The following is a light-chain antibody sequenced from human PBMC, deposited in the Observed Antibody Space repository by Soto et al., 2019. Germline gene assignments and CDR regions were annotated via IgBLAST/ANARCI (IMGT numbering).Light chain of an antibody. CDR1: QSVLFTSNNKNY. V-gene: IGKV4-1*01. Sequence: DIVMTLSPDSLAVSLGERATINCESSQSVLFTSNNKNYLAWYQQKPGQPPKLLLSWASARESGVPERFSGSGSGTLFTLSISSLQAEDVAVYYCQQYYTLPLTFGGGTKVDIK. J-gene: IGKJ4*01. CDR2: WAS. CDR3: QQYYTLPLT.